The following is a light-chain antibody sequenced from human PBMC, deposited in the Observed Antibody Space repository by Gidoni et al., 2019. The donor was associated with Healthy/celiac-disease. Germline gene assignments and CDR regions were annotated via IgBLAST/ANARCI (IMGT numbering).Light chain of an antibody. V-gene: IGKV3-20*01. J-gene: IGKJ2*01. CDR2: GAS. CDR3: QQYGSSPYT. CDR1: QSVSSSY. Sequence: EIVLTQSPGTLSLSPGERATLSCRASQSVSSSYLAWYQQKPGQAPRLLSYGASSRATGIPDRFSCSGSGTDFTLTISILEPEDFAVYYCQQYGSSPYTFXQXTKLEIK.